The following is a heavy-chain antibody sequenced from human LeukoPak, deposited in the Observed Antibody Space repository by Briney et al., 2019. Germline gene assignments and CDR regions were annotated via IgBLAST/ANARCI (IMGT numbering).Heavy chain of an antibody. Sequence: LVGTLRLSRAASHVVLWVLYTCCGRGAPGRGVGRGAYVCSGGDSILYTDSSRGGLALSSDNAKNSLYLQINSLRVEDAAVYYCVREMGGEYASGTLFDLWGQGNMVTVSS. J-gene: IGHJ4*02. V-gene: IGHV3-11*01. CDR3: VREMGGEYASGTLFDL. CDR2: VCSGGDSI. CDR1: HVVLWVLY. D-gene: IGHD3-10*01.